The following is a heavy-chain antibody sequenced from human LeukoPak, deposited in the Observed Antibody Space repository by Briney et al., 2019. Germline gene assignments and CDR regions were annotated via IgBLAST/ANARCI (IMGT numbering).Heavy chain of an antibody. V-gene: IGHV3-30-3*01. Sequence: GRSLRLSCAASGFSFSSYAVHWVRQAPGKGLERVAVISYDESNKYYADSVKGRFTISRDNSKNTLYLQMNSLRVEDTAVYYCARERLTIFGLDYWGQGTLVTVSS. J-gene: IGHJ4*02. CDR2: ISYDESNK. D-gene: IGHD3-3*01. CDR3: ARERLTIFGLDY. CDR1: GFSFSSYA.